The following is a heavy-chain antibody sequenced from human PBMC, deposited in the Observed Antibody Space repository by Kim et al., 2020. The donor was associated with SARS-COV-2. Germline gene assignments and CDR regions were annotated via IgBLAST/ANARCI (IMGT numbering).Heavy chain of an antibody. CDR3: ARDPMGPGFGEFYPPPAYYGMDV. CDR1: GYTFTSYG. Sequence: ASVKVSCKASGYTFTSYGISWVRQAPGQGLEWMGWISAYNGNTNYAQKLQGRVTMTTDTSTSTAYMELGSLRSDDTAVYYCARDPMGPGFGEFYPPPAYYGMDVWGQGTTVTVSS. CDR2: ISAYNGNT. V-gene: IGHV1-18*04. D-gene: IGHD3-10*01. J-gene: IGHJ6*02.